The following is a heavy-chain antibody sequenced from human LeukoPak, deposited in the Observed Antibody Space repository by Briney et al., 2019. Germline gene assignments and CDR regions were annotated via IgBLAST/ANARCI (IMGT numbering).Heavy chain of an antibody. V-gene: IGHV4-30-4*01. Sequence: SETLSLTCTVSGGSISSGDYYWSWIRQPPGKGLEWIGYIYYSGSTYYNPSLKSRVTILVDTSKNQFSLKLSSVTAADTAVYYCARRHGSGYSYYFDYWGQGTLVTVSS. CDR1: GGSISSGDYY. D-gene: IGHD3-22*01. CDR2: IYYSGST. CDR3: ARRHGSGYSYYFDY. J-gene: IGHJ4*02.